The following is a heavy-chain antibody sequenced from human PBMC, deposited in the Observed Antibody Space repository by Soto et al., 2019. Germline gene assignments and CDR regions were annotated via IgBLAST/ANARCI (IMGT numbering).Heavy chain of an antibody. J-gene: IGHJ4*02. CDR3: ARPQRSSSGWSYY. V-gene: IGHV3-72*01. Sequence: QVESGGGLVQPGGSLRLSCAASGFTFSDHYMDWVRQAPGKGLEWVGRIRNKKNGYITEYAASVQGRFTVSRDDSQNSLYLLMNSLKTEDTALYYCARPQRSSSGWSYYWGQGILVTVSS. D-gene: IGHD6-19*01. CDR2: IRNKKNGYIT. CDR1: GFTFSDHY.